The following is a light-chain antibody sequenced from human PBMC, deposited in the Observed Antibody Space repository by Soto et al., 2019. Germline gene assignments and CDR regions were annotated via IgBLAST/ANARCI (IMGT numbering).Light chain of an antibody. V-gene: IGKV1-39*01. J-gene: IGKJ4*01. Sequence: DIQMTQSPSSLSASVGDRVTITCRASQSISSYLNWYQQKPGKAPKLLIYAASSLQSGVPTRFSGSGSGTDFPLTISSLQPEDFAPYYCQQSYSTPRLTFGGGTKVEMK. CDR1: QSISSY. CDR2: AAS. CDR3: QQSYSTPRLT.